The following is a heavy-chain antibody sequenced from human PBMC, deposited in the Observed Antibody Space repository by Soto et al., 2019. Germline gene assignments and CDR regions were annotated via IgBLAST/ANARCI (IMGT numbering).Heavy chain of an antibody. CDR2: IYHSGNT. V-gene: IGHV4-4*02. Sequence: QVQLQESGPGLVEPSGTLSLTCAVSGDSISNDYWWSWVRQPPGKGLEWIGEIYHSGNTNYSPSLKSRVTLSMDKSRTQFSLHLSSVTAADTAVYYCASAAWYSLDYWGQGTLVTVSS. CDR3: ASAAWYSLDY. CDR1: GDSISNDYW. J-gene: IGHJ4*02. D-gene: IGHD2-21*02.